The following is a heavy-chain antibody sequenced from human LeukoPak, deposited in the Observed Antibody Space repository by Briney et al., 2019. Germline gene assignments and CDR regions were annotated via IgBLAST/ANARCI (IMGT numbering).Heavy chain of an antibody. D-gene: IGHD2-8*01. CDR1: GGSFSGYY. CDR2: INHSGST. V-gene: IGHV4-34*01. CDR3: ARGVKVGCTNGVCQNWFDP. Sequence: SETLSLTCAVYGGSFSGYYWSWIRQPPGKGLEWIGEINHSGSTNYNPSLKSRVTISVDTSKNQFSLKLSSVTAADTAVYYCARGVKVGCTNGVCQNWFDPWGQGTLVTVSS. J-gene: IGHJ5*02.